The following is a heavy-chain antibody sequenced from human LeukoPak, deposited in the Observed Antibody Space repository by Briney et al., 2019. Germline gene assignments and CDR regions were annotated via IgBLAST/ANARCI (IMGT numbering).Heavy chain of an antibody. CDR2: ISYDGSNK. D-gene: IGHD3-9*01. J-gene: IGHJ4*02. CDR1: GFTFSSYG. V-gene: IGHV3-30*18. CDR3: AKDLRYFDWLLLAY. Sequence: GGSLRLSCAASGFTFSSYGMHWVHQAPGKGLEWVAVISYDGSNKYYADSVKGRFTISRDNSKNTLYLQMNSLRAEDTAVYYCAKDLRYFDWLLLAYWGQGTLVTVSS.